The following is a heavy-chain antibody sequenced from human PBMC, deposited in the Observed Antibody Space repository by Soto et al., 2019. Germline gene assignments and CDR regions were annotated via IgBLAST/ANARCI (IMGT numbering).Heavy chain of an antibody. D-gene: IGHD3-10*01. CDR1: GFTFSTYS. V-gene: IGHV3-23*01. J-gene: IGHJ4*02. Sequence: PGGSLRLSCAASGFTFSTYSISWVRQAPGKGLEWVSSFSGPGGGPYYADSVKGRFTISRDDSKNTLYLQMNSLRAEDKAVYYCAREKYSMVRGVIPYWGQRTLVAVSS. CDR3: AREKYSMVRGVIPY. CDR2: FSGPGGGP.